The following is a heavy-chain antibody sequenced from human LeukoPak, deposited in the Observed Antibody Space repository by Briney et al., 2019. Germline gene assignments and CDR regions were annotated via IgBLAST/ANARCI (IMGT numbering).Heavy chain of an antibody. CDR2: INPSGGST. D-gene: IGHD6-25*01. CDR3: ARGSDPRGLLRNWFDP. V-gene: IGHV1-46*01. J-gene: IGHJ5*02. Sequence: GASVKVSCKASGYTFTSYYMHWVRQAPGQGLEWMGIINPSGGSTSYAQKFQGRVTMTRDMSTSTVYMELGSLRSEDTAVYYCARGSDPRGLLRNWFDPWGQGTLVTVSS. CDR1: GYTFTSYY.